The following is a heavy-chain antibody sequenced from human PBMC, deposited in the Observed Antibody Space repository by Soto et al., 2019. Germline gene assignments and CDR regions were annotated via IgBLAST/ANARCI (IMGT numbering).Heavy chain of an antibody. J-gene: IGHJ5*02. V-gene: IGHV4-30-4*01. Sequence: PSETLSLPCTVSGGSISSGDYYWSWIRQPPGKGLEWIGYIYYSGSTYYNPSLKSRVTISVDTSKNQFSLKLSSVTAADTAVYYCARAYVWGSVILSWGQGTLVTVSS. D-gene: IGHD3-16*01. CDR2: IYYSGST. CDR1: GGSISSGDYY. CDR3: ARAYVWGSVILS.